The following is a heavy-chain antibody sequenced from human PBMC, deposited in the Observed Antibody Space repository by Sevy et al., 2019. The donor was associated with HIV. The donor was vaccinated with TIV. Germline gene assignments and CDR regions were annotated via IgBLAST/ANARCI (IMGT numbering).Heavy chain of an antibody. V-gene: IGHV3-23*01. Sequence: GGSLRLSCTASGFTFSSYAMSWVRQAPGKGLEWVSAISGSGGNTYYADSVNGRFTISRDNSKNTLYLQMNSLRAEDTAVYYCAKEDHDFWSGYYRRGPRGNFDYWGQGTLVTVSS. CDR3: AKEDHDFWSGYYRRGPRGNFDY. J-gene: IGHJ4*02. D-gene: IGHD3-3*01. CDR2: ISGSGGNT. CDR1: GFTFSSYA.